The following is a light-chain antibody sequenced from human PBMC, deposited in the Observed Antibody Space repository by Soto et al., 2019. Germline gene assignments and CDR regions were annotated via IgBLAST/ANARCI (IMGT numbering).Light chain of an antibody. CDR1: QSVSDW. CDR2: DTS. V-gene: IGKV1-5*01. Sequence: IQMTQSPSTLSASVGDRVTITCRASQSVSDWLAWYQQKPGNPPKLLIYDTSRLESAVPSRFSGGGSGTEFTLSISSLQPDDFATYYCQQYNSYWTFGQGTKVDIK. CDR3: QQYNSYWT. J-gene: IGKJ1*01.